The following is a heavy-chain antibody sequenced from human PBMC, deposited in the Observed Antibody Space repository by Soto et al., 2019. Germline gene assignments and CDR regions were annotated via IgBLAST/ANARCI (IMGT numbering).Heavy chain of an antibody. CDR1: GGTFSSYA. Sequence: AASVKVSCKASGGTFSSYAISWVRQAPGQGLEWMGGIIPIFGTANYAQKFQGRVTITADKSTSTAYMELSSLRSEDTAVYYCARDFSSSWYYFDYWGQGTLVTVSS. CDR3: ARDFSSSWYYFDY. D-gene: IGHD6-13*01. J-gene: IGHJ4*02. CDR2: IIPIFGTA. V-gene: IGHV1-69*06.